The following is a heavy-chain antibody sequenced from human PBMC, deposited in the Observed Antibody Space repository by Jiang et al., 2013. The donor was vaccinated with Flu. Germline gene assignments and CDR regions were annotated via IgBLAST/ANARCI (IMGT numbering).Heavy chain of an antibody. Sequence: VKPTQTLTLTCTFSGFSLSTSGVGVGWIRQPPGKALEWLALIYWNDDKRYSPSLKSRLTITKDTSKNQVVLTMTNMDPVDTATYYCAHSVRYCSGGSCYDSEALFDYWGQGTLVTVSS. J-gene: IGHJ4*02. CDR1: GFSLSTSGVG. D-gene: IGHD2-15*01. CDR3: AHSVRYCSGGSCYDSEALFDY. CDR2: IYWNDDK. V-gene: IGHV2-5*01.